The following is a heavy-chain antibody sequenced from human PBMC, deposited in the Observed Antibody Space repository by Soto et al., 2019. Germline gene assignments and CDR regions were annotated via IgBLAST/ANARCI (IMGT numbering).Heavy chain of an antibody. J-gene: IGHJ6*02. Sequence: SETLSLTCAVYGGSFSGYYWSWIRQPPGKGLEWTGEINHSGSTNYNPSLKSRVTISVDTSKNQFSLKLSSVTAADTAVYYCARLPPTTVTTPYYYYYYGMDVWGQGTTVTVSS. CDR3: ARLPPTTVTTPYYYYYYGMDV. CDR2: INHSGST. V-gene: IGHV4-34*01. D-gene: IGHD4-4*01. CDR1: GGSFSGYY.